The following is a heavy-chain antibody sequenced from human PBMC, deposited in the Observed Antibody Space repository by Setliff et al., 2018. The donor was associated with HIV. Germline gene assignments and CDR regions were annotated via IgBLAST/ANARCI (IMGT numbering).Heavy chain of an antibody. Sequence: ASVKVSCKASGYTFTSSGITWVRQAPGQGLEGMGWIGTYNGDTNYAQKFQGRVTMTTDTSTSTAYMELRSLISDDTAVYYCAREGLWFGDRGYYMDVWGTGTAVTVSS. D-gene: IGHD3-10*01. CDR1: GYTFTSSG. CDR2: IGTYNGDT. J-gene: IGHJ6*03. CDR3: AREGLWFGDRGYYMDV. V-gene: IGHV1-18*01.